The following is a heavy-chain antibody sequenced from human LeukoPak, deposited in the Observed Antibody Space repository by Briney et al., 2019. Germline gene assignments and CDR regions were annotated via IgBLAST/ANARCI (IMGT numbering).Heavy chain of an antibody. V-gene: IGHV3-30*02. CDR3: AKPSGCSSTSCSRYFDY. D-gene: IGHD2-2*01. J-gene: IGHJ4*02. Sequence: PGGSLRLSCAASGFTFSGYGMHGVRDGPGKGLERGVFIRYEATNKYYAHCVKGRFTISRDNSKNTLYLQMNSLRAEDTAVYYCAKPSGCSSTSCSRYFDYWGQGTLVTVSS. CDR2: IRYEATNK. CDR1: GFTFSGYG.